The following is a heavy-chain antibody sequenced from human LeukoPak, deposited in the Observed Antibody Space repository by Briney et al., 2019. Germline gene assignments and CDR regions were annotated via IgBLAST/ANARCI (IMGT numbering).Heavy chain of an antibody. V-gene: IGHV1-2*06. CDR2: INPNSGGT. CDR3: ARLAAADNNWFDP. CDR1: GYTFTGYY. D-gene: IGHD6-13*01. Sequence: ALVKVSCKASGYTFTGYYMHWVRQAPGQGLEWMGRINPNSGGTNYAQKFQGRVTMTRDTSISTAYMELSRLRSDDTAVYYCARLAAADNNWFDPWGQGTLVTVSS. J-gene: IGHJ5*02.